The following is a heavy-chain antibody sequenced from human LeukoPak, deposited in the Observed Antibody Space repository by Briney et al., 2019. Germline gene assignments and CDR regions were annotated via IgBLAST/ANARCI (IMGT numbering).Heavy chain of an antibody. CDR2: VYYSGSA. J-gene: IGHJ5*02. CDR1: GGSISSSSSSYY. Sequence: SETLSLTCTVSGGSISSSSSSYYWGWIRQPPGKGLEWIGSVYYSGSAYYSPSLKSRVTVSIDTSKNQFSLKLNSVTAAETAVYYCARQSTIAAARIDPWGQGTLVTVSS. D-gene: IGHD6-25*01. V-gene: IGHV4-39*01. CDR3: ARQSTIAAARIDP.